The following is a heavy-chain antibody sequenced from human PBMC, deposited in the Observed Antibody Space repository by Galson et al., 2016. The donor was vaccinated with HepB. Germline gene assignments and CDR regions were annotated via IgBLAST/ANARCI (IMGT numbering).Heavy chain of an antibody. D-gene: IGHD6-6*01. J-gene: IGHJ5*02. CDR1: RFTFSSYA. V-gene: IGHV3-23*01. CDR3: AKDGASSSSGYWFDP. CDR2: ISGSGGST. Sequence: SLRLSCAASRFTFSSYAMSWVRQAPGKGLEWVSAISGSGGSTYYADSVKGRFTISRDNSKNTLYLQMNSLRAEGTAVYYCAKDGASSSSGYWFDPWGQGTLVTVSS.